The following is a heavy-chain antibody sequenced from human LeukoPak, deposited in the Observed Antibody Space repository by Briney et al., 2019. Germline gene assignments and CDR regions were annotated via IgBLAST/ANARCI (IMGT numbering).Heavy chain of an antibody. Sequence: SETPSLTCTVSGGSISSYCWSWIRPPPGKGGEGLEYIYYSGSTSYNPSLQSRVTISVDTSKNQFSLKLSSVTAADTAVYYCARGRGIVATTDYWGQGTLVTVSS. V-gene: IGHV4-59*12. CDR3: ARGRGIVATTDY. D-gene: IGHD5-12*01. CDR2: IYYSGST. J-gene: IGHJ4*02. CDR1: GGSISSYC.